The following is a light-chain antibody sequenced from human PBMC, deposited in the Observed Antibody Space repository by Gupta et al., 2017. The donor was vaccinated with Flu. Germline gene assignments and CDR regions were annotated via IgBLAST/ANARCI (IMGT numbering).Light chain of an antibody. Sequence: QSALTQPASVSGSPGQSITISCTGTSSDVGAYNYVSWYQQDPGKAPKLIIYEVSHRPSGVSNRFSGSKSGNTASLTISGLQPEDETNYYCCSYTASRTLVVFGGGTKVTVL. J-gene: IGLJ2*01. CDR2: EVS. V-gene: IGLV2-14*01. CDR3: CSYTASRTLVV. CDR1: SSDVGAYNY.